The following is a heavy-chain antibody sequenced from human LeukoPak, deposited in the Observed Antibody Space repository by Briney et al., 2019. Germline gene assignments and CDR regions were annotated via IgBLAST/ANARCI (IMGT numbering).Heavy chain of an antibody. V-gene: IGHV1-18*01. CDR2: ISAYNGNT. D-gene: IGHD3-3*01. J-gene: IGHJ4*02. CDR1: GYTFTSYG. CDR3: ARRDYDFWSGPWGGFDY. Sequence: ASVKVSCKASGYTFTSYGISWVRQAPGQGLEWMGWISAYNGNTNYAQKLQGRVTMTTDKSTSTAYMELRSLRSDDTAVYYCARRDYDFWSGPWGGFDYWGQGTLVTVSS.